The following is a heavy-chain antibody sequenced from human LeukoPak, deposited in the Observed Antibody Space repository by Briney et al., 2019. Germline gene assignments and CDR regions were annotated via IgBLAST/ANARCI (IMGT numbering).Heavy chain of an antibody. Sequence: SETLSLTCTVSGGSMSFYYWSWIRQSPGKGLECIGYIYYSGSTYYNPSLKSRVTISVDTSKNQFSLNLDPVTAADTAVYYCARQSRGIAVAGLDYWGQGTLVTVSS. V-gene: IGHV4-59*08. CDR3: ARQSRGIAVAGLDY. CDR1: GGSMSFYY. J-gene: IGHJ4*02. CDR2: IYYSGST. D-gene: IGHD6-19*01.